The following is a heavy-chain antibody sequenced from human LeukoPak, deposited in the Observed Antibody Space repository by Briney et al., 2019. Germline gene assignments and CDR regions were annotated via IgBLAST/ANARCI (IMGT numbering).Heavy chain of an antibody. J-gene: IGHJ4*02. Sequence: PSQTLSLTCTVSGGSISNGSYYWSWIRQPAGKGLEWIGRIYISGSASYNPSLKSRVTFSVDTSKNQFSLKLTSVTAADTAVYYCAADRGSHNRVFDYWGQGSLVTVSS. CDR2: IYISGSA. D-gene: IGHD1-26*01. CDR3: AADRGSHNRVFDY. V-gene: IGHV4-61*02. CDR1: GGSISNGSYY.